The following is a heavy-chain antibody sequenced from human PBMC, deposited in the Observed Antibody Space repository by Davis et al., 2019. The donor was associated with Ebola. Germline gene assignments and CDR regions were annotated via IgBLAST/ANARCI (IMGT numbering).Heavy chain of an antibody. CDR3: ARSRQLVWFDP. V-gene: IGHV4-34*01. CDR1: GGSFSGYY. J-gene: IGHJ5*02. CDR2: INHSGST. Sequence: SETLSLTCAVSGGSFSGYYWSWIRQPPGKGLEWIGEINHSGSTNYNPSLKSRVTISVDTSKNQSSLKLSSVTAADTAVYYCARSRQLVWFDPWGQGTLVTVSS. D-gene: IGHD6-6*01.